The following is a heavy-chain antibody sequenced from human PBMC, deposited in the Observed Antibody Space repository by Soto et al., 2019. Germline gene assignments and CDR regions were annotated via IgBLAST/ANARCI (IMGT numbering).Heavy chain of an antibody. D-gene: IGHD6-19*01. V-gene: IGHV3-74*01. CDR3: ARDPAPSGWYDY. Sequence: GGSLRLSCAASGFTLSNYWMHWVRQVPGKGLVWVSRINSEGSSTTYADSVKGRFTISIDSAKNTLYLQMNSLRAEDSAVYYCARDPAPSGWYDYWGQGTLVTVS. CDR1: GFTLSNYW. CDR2: INSEGSST. J-gene: IGHJ4*02.